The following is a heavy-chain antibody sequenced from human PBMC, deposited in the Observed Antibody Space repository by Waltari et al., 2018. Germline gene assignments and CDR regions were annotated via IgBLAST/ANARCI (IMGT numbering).Heavy chain of an antibody. Sequence: QVQLQESGPGLVKPSQTLFLTCTVSGGSISSGSYYWNWIRQPAGKGLEWIGRISTSGSTNSNPSLKSRVTISLDTSKSQFSLKLSSVTAADTAVYYCARSKMAAAADWYFDLWGRGTLVTVSS. CDR1: GGSISSGSYY. D-gene: IGHD6-13*01. J-gene: IGHJ2*01. CDR3: ARSKMAAAADWYFDL. CDR2: ISTSGST. V-gene: IGHV4-61*02.